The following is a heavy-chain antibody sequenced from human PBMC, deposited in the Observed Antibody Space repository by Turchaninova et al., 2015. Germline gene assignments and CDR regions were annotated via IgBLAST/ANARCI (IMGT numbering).Heavy chain of an antibody. V-gene: IGHV1-69*01. CDR2: ITPSFQTP. Sequence: QVQLVQSGAEVKKPGSSVNVSCQASGGTFKTSVINWVRQAPGQGLEWLGGITPSFQTPTYAKKVQDRGKKTAEETTKTVFVKLKRLKSEDPALYFWGGGEPQLTSRYFDGRGRWTLVTVSS. CDR1: GGTFKTSV. J-gene: IGHJ2*01. D-gene: IGHD1-26*01. CDR3: GGGEPQLTSRYFDG.